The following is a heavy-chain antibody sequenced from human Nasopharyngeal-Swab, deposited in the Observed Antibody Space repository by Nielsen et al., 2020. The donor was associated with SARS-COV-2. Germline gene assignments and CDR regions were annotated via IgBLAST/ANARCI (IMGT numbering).Heavy chain of an antibody. Sequence: GESLKLPCAASGFTFSSNDMHWVRRPRGKGREWVSDIGAAGGTYYPDSVKGRFTNSRANAKNSLYLPMNSLRAEDTAIYYCVKGMPQSGGMDVWGKGTTVSVSS. V-gene: IGHV3-13*01. D-gene: IGHD2-2*01. J-gene: IGHJ6*03. CDR2: IGAAGGT. CDR1: GFTFSSND. CDR3: VKGMPQSGGMDV.